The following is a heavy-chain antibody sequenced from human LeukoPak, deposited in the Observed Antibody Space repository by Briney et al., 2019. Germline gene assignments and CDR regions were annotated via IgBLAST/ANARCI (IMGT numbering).Heavy chain of an antibody. J-gene: IGHJ5*02. CDR2: IHYSGST. CDR1: GFTFSNAW. Sequence: GSLRLSCAASGFTFSNAWMNWVRQPPGKGLEWIGSIHYSGSTYYGPTLKSRVTISVDTSKNQFSLKVSAVTAADTAVYYCARDSQYDSSGHAPWGQGTLVTVSS. V-gene: IGHV4-59*12. D-gene: IGHD3-22*01. CDR3: ARDSQYDSSGHAP.